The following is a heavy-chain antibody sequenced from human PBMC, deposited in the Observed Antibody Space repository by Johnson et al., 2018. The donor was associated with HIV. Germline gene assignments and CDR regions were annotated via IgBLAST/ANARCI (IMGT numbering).Heavy chain of an antibody. Sequence: QVQLVESGGVVVQPGRSLRLSCAASGFTFSSYAMHWVRLAPGKGLEWVAVILYDGSDKYYADSVQGRFTISRDNSKNTLYLQMNTLGPEDTAVYYCAKDRSRLHDAFDIWGQGTMVTVSS. D-gene: IGHD5-24*01. CDR1: GFTFSSYA. J-gene: IGHJ3*02. V-gene: IGHV3-30*04. CDR2: ILYDGSDK. CDR3: AKDRSRLHDAFDI.